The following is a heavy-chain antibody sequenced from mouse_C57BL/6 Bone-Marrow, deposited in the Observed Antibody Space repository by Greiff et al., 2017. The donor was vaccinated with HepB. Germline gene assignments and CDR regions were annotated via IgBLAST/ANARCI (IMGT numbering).Heavy chain of an antibody. J-gene: IGHJ4*01. CDR1: GYAFTNYL. CDR2: INPGSGGT. V-gene: IGHV1-54*01. Sequence: QVQLQQSGAELVRPGTSVKVSCKASGYAFTNYLIEWVKQRPGQGLEWIGVINPGSGGTNYNEKFKGKATLTAYKSSSTAYMQLSSLTSEDSAVYFCARIGTAQATYAMDYWGQGTSVTVFS. CDR3: ARIGTAQATYAMDY. D-gene: IGHD3-2*02.